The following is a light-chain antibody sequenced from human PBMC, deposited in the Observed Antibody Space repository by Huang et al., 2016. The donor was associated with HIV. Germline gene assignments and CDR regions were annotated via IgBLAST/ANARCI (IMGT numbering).Light chain of an antibody. Sequence: DIQMTQSPSSLSASVGDTVTITCQASQGISNYLNWYQQKPGKAPRLLIYDASNLQAGVPSRLSGSGSGTEFTFTITSLQPEDVATYYCQHYGGLPFTFGPGTKVDLK. CDR1: QGISNY. V-gene: IGKV1-33*01. CDR2: DAS. J-gene: IGKJ3*01. CDR3: QHYGGLPFT.